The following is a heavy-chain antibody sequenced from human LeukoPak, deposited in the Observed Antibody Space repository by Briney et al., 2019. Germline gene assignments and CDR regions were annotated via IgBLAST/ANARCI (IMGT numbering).Heavy chain of an antibody. D-gene: IGHD3-16*02. V-gene: IGHV4-4*07. Sequence: SETLSLTCRVSGASITSHFWNWIRQPAGKGLEWIGRVFSTGDTYYNPSLKSRVTMSVDTSREEVSLKLTSVTAADTAVYFCAKDNFITVRGDNIVGLRSDNWGQG. CDR1: GASITSHF. CDR2: VFSTGDT. CDR3: AKDNFITVRGDNIVGLRSDN. J-gene: IGHJ4*02.